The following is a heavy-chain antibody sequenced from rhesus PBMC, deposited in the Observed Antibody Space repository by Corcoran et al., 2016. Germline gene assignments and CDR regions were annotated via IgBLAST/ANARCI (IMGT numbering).Heavy chain of an antibody. D-gene: IGHD2-21*01. CDR2: CKMTAGGTKA. J-gene: IGHJ4*01. CDR1: GFTFRNSW. Sequence: EVQLVESGAGLVQPGGSMSLSCADSGFTFRNSWMSVFPHAHGNRLEWGDSCKMTAGGTKAYNAASVKGRFTISRVDTKNTLYLQMNSRKTEDTAVYYCTTGSEYCTGSGCYDYFDYWGQGVLVTVSS. V-gene: IGHV3-30*02. CDR3: TTGSEYCTGSGCYDYFDY.